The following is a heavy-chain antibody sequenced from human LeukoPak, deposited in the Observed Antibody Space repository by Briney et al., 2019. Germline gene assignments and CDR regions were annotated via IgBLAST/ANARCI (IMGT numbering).Heavy chain of an antibody. V-gene: IGHV1-46*01. CDR2: INPSGGST. CDR3: ARVPFDY. J-gene: IGHJ4*02. CDR1: GFMFTNFD. Sequence: ASVKVSCRASGFMFTNFDINWVQQAPGQGLEWMGIINPSGGSTSYAQKFQGRVTMTRDTSTSTVYMELSSLRSEDTAVYYCARVPFDYWGQGTLVTVSS.